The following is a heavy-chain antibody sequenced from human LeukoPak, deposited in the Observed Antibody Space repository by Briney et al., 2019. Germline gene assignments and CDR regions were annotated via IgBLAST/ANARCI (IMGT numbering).Heavy chain of an antibody. CDR3: ARVLRGVTFDAFDI. CDR2: INHSGST. D-gene: IGHD3-10*01. Sequence: SETLSLTCAVHGGSFSGYYWSWIRQPPGKGLEWIGEINHSGSTNYNPSLKSRVTISVDTSKNQFSLKLSSVTAADTAVYYCARVLRGVTFDAFDIWGQGTMVTVSS. CDR1: GGSFSGYY. V-gene: IGHV4-34*01. J-gene: IGHJ3*02.